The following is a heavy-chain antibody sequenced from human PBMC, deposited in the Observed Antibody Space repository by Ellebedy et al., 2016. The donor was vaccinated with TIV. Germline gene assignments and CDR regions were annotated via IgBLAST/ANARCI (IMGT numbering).Heavy chain of an antibody. CDR2: INHNGST. CDR3: ARGIYGSGTIDY. Sequence: MPSETLSLTCAVYGGSFSGYYWSWIRQPPGKGPEWIGEINHNGSTNYNPSLKSRVTILVDMSKNQFSLNLNSVTAADTAVYYCARGIYGSGTIDYWGQGTLVTVSS. V-gene: IGHV4-34*01. J-gene: IGHJ4*02. D-gene: IGHD3-10*01. CDR1: GGSFSGYY.